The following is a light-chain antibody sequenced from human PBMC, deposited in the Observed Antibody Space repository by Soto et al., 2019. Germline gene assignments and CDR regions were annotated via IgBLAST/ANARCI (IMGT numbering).Light chain of an antibody. CDR2: FAS. Sequence: EIVMTQSPATLSVSPGERATLSCRASQSASNNLAWYQQKPGQAPRLLIYFASTRATGIPARFSGSGSGTEFTLSISSLQSEDFAVYYGQQYNNWPLTFGGGTKVESK. CDR3: QQYNNWPLT. J-gene: IGKJ4*01. V-gene: IGKV3-15*01. CDR1: QSASNN.